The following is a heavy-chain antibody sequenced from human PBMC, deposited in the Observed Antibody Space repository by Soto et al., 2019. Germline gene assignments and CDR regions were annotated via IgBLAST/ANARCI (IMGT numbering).Heavy chain of an antibody. Sequence: GGSLRLSCVASGFTFSSHAMGWVRQAPGKGLEWVSVIGASGTITYYADSVKGRFTISSDNSKNTLYLQMDSLRAEDTALYYCAKKKTGGYLFDFWGQGTLVTVSS. CDR1: GFTFSSHA. J-gene: IGHJ4*02. CDR2: IGASGTIT. CDR3: AKKKTGGYLFDF. V-gene: IGHV3-23*01. D-gene: IGHD1-26*01.